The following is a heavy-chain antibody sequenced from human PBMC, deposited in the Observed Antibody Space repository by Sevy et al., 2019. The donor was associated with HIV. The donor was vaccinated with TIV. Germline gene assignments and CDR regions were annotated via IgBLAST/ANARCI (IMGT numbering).Heavy chain of an antibody. CDR1: GGSITSTTHY. J-gene: IGHJ4*02. CDR2: VYYSGAS. D-gene: IGHD3-10*01. CDR3: AKQRRGRGIDY. V-gene: IGHV4-39*01. Sequence: SETLSLTCTVSGGSITSTTHYWSWIRQPPGKGLESIGSVYYSGASPYNTSLKSRCTISVDTSKNHFSLILTSVTAADTAVYYCAKQRRGRGIDYWGQGALVTVSS.